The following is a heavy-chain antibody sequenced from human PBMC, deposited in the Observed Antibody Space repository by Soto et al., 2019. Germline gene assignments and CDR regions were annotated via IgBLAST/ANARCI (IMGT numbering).Heavy chain of an antibody. Sequence: PSETLSLTCSVSGDSISGYSWSWIRQSPGKGLEWIGYIYSSGSTNYNPSLRNRLTISQDTSKNQFSLELISVTAADTAMYFCASSNGGGNRQVVYWGQGTLVTVSS. V-gene: IGHV4-59*01. CDR2: IYSSGST. CDR3: ASSNGGGNRQVVY. J-gene: IGHJ4*02. CDR1: GDSISGYS. D-gene: IGHD2-15*01.